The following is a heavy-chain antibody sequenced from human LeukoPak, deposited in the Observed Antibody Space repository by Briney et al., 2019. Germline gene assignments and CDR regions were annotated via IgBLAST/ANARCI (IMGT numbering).Heavy chain of an antibody. CDR3: ANPGLDY. Sequence: PGGSLRLSCETSGFIFSNCWMTWVRQAPGKGLEWVANIKTDASEKYYADSVKGRFTISRGNAKMSLYLQMNSLRVEDTAVYYCANPGLDYWGQGTLVTVSS. CDR1: GFIFSNCW. J-gene: IGHJ4*02. D-gene: IGHD1-14*01. V-gene: IGHV3-7*01. CDR2: IKTDASEK.